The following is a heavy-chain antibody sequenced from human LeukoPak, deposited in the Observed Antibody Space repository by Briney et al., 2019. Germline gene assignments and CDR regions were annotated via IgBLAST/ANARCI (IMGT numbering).Heavy chain of an antibody. CDR3: AGRGFDY. J-gene: IGHJ4*02. CDR2: IKTKTDGGIT. V-gene: IGHV3-15*01. CDR1: GFTFSAYT. Sequence: GGSLRLSCAASGFTFSAYTMNWVRQAPGKGLEWVSRIKTKTDGGITDYAAPVKGRFTISRDDSKNTLFLQMNSLKTEDTAVYYCAGRGFDYWGQGTLVTVSS.